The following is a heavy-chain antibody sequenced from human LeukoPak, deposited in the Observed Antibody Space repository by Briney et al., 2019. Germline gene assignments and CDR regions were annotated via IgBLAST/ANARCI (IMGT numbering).Heavy chain of an antibody. J-gene: IGHJ4*02. D-gene: IGHD5-18*01. CDR1: GFTFSSYE. V-gene: IGHV3-48*03. Sequence: GGSLRLSCAASGFTFSSYERNWVRQPPGKGLEWVSYISSSGSTIYYADSVKGRFTISRDNAKNSLYLQMNSLRAEDTAVYYCARVPEGVRGYSYGYGFDYWGQGTLVTVSS. CDR3: ARVPEGVRGYSYGYGFDY. CDR2: ISSSGSTI.